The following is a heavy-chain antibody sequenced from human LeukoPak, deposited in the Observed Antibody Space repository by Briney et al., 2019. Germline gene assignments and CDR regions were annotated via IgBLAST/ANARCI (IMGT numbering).Heavy chain of an antibody. CDR1: GGTFSSYA. CDR3: AASTSYGTFDY. D-gene: IGHD2-2*01. V-gene: IGHV1-69*05. J-gene: IGHJ4*02. Sequence: ASVKVSCKASGGTFSSYAISWVRQAPGQGLEWTGGIIPIFGTANYAQKFQGRVTITTDESTSTAYMELSSLRSEDTAVYYCAASTSYGTFDYWGQGTLVTVSS. CDR2: IIPIFGTA.